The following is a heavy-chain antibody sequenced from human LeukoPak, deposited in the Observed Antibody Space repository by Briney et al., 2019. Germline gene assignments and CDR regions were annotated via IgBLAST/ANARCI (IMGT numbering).Heavy chain of an antibody. CDR3: ARNPEEWELLQYFDY. CDR1: GFTFSSYW. D-gene: IGHD1-26*01. CDR2: INSDGSST. V-gene: IGHV3-74*01. Sequence: GGSLRLSCAASGFTFSSYWMHWVRQAPGKGLVWVSRINSDGSSTSYADSVKGRFTSSRDNAKNTLYLQMNSLRAEDTAVYYCARNPEEWELLQYFDYWGQGTLVTVSS. J-gene: IGHJ4*02.